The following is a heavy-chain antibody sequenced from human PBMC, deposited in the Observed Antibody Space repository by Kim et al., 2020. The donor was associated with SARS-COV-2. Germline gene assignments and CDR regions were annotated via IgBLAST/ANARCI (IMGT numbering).Heavy chain of an antibody. D-gene: IGHD2-8*01. CDR2: ISSSSSYI. J-gene: IGHJ6*02. CDR1: GFTFSSYS. V-gene: IGHV3-21*01. CDR3: ARGGDIVLMVYATYYYYGMDV. Sequence: GGSLRLSCAASGFTFSSYSMNWVRQAPGKGLEWVSSISSSSSYIYYADSVKGRFTISRDNAKNSLYLQMNSLRAEDTAVYYCARGGDIVLMVYATYYYYGMDVWGQGTTVTVSS.